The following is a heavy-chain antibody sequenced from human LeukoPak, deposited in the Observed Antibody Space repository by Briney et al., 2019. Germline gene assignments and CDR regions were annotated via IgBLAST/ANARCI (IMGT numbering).Heavy chain of an antibody. CDR1: GFNFSDSR. CDR2: INRDGSEK. J-gene: IGHJ4*02. D-gene: IGHD2-21*01. Sequence: PGGSLRLPCATSGFNFSDSRMTWVRQGPGKGLQWVANINRDGSEKHFLDSVEGRFTISRDNARKSLYLQMSSLRPQDTAVYSCVRGDWYFESWGQGTLVTVSS. V-gene: IGHV3-7*04. CDR3: VRGDWYFES.